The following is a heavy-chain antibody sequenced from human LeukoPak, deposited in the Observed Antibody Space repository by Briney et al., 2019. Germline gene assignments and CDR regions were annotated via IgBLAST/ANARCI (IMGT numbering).Heavy chain of an antibody. J-gene: IGHJ4*02. Sequence: SGGSLRLSCAASGFTVSSNYMNWVRQAPGKGLEWVPVIYTDGNTYYADSVKGRFTISRDTSKNTLYLQMHSLRVEDTAVYYCARGYCSGNTCYPGGYWGQGTLVTVSS. CDR3: ARGYCSGNTCYPGGY. D-gene: IGHD2-15*01. V-gene: IGHV3-66*02. CDR1: GFTVSSNY. CDR2: IYTDGNT.